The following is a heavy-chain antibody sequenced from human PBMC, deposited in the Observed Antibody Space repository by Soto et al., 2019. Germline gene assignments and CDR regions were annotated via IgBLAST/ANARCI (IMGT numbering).Heavy chain of an antibody. CDR3: IWQQDFYYGKAV. CDR1: GFSFSPAC. Sequence: EVQLVESGGGLVTPGGSLRLSCTGTGFSFSPACMNWVRQAPGKGLEWVGRIKSYRGGGTTDYAATVQGRFTISRDDSKNTLYLQMNSLKFEDTALYFCIWQQDFYYGKAVWGQGTTVTVSS. V-gene: IGHV3-15*07. D-gene: IGHD6-13*01. J-gene: IGHJ6*02. CDR2: IKSYRGGGTT.